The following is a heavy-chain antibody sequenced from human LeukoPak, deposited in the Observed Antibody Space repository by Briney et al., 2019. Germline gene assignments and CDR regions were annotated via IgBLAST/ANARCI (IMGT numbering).Heavy chain of an antibody. Sequence: SQTLSLTCTVSGGSISSGDYYWSWIRQPPGMGLEGIGYIYYSGSTYYNPSLKSRVTISVDTSKNQFSLKLSSVTAADTAVYYCARDASYTGWFDPWGQGTLVTVSS. CDR3: ARDASYTGWFDP. J-gene: IGHJ5*02. V-gene: IGHV4-30-4*01. CDR2: IYYSGST. CDR1: GGSISSGDYY. D-gene: IGHD3-16*02.